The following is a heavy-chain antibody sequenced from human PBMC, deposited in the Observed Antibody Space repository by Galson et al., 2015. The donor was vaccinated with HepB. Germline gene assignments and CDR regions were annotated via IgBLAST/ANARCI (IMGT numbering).Heavy chain of an antibody. Sequence: SLRLSCAASGFTFSSCGMHWVRQAPGKGLEWVAVLWYDGSNKYYADSVKGRFTISRDNSKNTLYLQMNSLRAEDTAVYYCARSLYSGSYAYYYGMDVWGQGTTVTVSS. D-gene: IGHD1-26*01. CDR2: LWYDGSNK. V-gene: IGHV3-33*08. CDR1: GFTFSSCG. J-gene: IGHJ6*02. CDR3: ARSLYSGSYAYYYGMDV.